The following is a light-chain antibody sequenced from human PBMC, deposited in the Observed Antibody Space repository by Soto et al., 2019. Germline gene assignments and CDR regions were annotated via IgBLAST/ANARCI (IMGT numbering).Light chain of an antibody. CDR1: SSDVGGYNY. CDR3: SSYAGSSNFVV. CDR2: EVS. V-gene: IGLV2-8*01. Sequence: QSALTQPPSSSGSPGQSVTISCTGTSSDVGGYNYVSWYQQHPGEAPKLMIYEVSKRPSGVPDRFSGSKSGNTASLTVSGLQAEDEADYYCSSYAGSSNFVVFGGGTQLTVL. J-gene: IGLJ2*01.